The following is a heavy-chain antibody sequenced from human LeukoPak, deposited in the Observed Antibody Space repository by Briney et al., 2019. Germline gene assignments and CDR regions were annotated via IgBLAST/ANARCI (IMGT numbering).Heavy chain of an antibody. CDR3: ARGGYCGMRSTSCYTNSYSYSYMDV. Sequence: SETLSLTCTVSGGSISSYYWSWIRQPAGKGLEWIGRIYTSGSTNYNHSLKSRGTMSVDTSKNQFSLKLSSVTAADTAVYYCARGGYCGMRSTSCYTNSYSYSYMDVWGKGTTVTVSS. V-gene: IGHV4-4*07. J-gene: IGHJ6*03. CDR1: GGSISSYY. CDR2: IYTSGST. D-gene: IGHD2-2*02.